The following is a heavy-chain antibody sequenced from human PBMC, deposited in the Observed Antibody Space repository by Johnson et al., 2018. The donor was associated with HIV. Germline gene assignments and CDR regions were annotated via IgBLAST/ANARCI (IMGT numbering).Heavy chain of an antibody. J-gene: IGHJ3*02. Sequence: VQLVESGGGLVQPGGSLRLSCATSGFTFRSYGMSWVRQAPGQGLEWVSSISGSGDTTHYADSVKGRLTITRDISRNTLYLQMNSLRAEDTAVYYCAREGGVTMVDGFDIWGQGTMVTVSS. CDR1: GFTFRSYG. CDR3: AREGGVTMVDGFDI. D-gene: IGHD3-10*01. V-gene: IGHV3-23*04. CDR2: ISGSGDTT.